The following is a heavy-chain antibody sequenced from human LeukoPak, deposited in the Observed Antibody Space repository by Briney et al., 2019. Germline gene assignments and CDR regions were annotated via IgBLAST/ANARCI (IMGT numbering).Heavy chain of an antibody. CDR3: AGDRGYGGNAGDY. CDR1: GLTVSNNY. J-gene: IGHJ4*02. V-gene: IGHV3-66*01. D-gene: IGHD4-23*01. Sequence: GGSLTLSCAASGLTVSNNYINWVRQAPGKGLEWVSVMHSDDTTYYADSVKGRFTISRDNFKNTLYLQMNTLRVEDTGVYYCAGDRGYGGNAGDYWGQGTLVSVSS. CDR2: MHSDDTT.